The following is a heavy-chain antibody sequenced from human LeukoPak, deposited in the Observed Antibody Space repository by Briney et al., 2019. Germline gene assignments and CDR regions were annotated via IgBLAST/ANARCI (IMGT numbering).Heavy chain of an antibody. CDR2: IYSGGST. Sequence: GGSLRLSCAASGFTVSSNYMSWVRQAPGKGLEWVSVIYSGGSTYYADSVKGRFTISRDNSKNTLYLQMNSLRAEDTAVYYCARGRLGDGYNSLYYFDYWGQGTLVTVSS. CDR3: ARGRLGDGYNSLYYFDY. D-gene: IGHD5-24*01. V-gene: IGHV3-66*01. J-gene: IGHJ4*02. CDR1: GFTVSSNY.